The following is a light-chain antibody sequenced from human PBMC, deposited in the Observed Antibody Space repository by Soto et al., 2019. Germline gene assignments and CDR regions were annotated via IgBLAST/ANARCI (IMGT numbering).Light chain of an antibody. J-gene: IGLJ2*01. CDR2: SNN. V-gene: IGLV1-44*01. Sequence: QSVLTQPPSASGTPGQRVTISCSGSNSNIGRNTVNWYQQLPGAAPNLLIYSNNERPSGVPDRFSGSKSGTSASLAISGLQSVDEADYYCAAWDESPNVPVFGGGTKLTVL. CDR1: NSNIGRNT. CDR3: AAWDESPNVPV.